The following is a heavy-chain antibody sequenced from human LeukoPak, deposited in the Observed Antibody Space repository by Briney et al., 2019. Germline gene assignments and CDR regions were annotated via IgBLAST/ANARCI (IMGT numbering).Heavy chain of an antibody. CDR1: GFTFSSYA. CDR2: ISGSGGST. Sequence: GGSLRLSCAASGFTFSSYAMSWVRQAPGKGLEWVSGISGSGGSTHYADSVKGRFTISRDNSKNTLYLQMNSLRAEDTAVYYCARELRGNTFDIWGQGTMVTVSS. CDR3: ARELRGNTFDI. J-gene: IGHJ3*02. D-gene: IGHD3-3*01. V-gene: IGHV3-23*01.